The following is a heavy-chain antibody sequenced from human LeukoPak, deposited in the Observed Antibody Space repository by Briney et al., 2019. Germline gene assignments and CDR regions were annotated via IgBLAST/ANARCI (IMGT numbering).Heavy chain of an antibody. CDR1: GYSISSGYY. CDR3: ARARITGTTNINYFDY. Sequence: SETLSLTCTVSGYSISSGYYWGWIRPPPGKGLEGIGIIYHSGSTYYNPSLKSRVTISVDTSKNQFSLKLSSVTAADTAVYYCARARITGTTNINYFDYWGQGTLVTVSS. J-gene: IGHJ4*02. D-gene: IGHD1-7*01. V-gene: IGHV4-38-2*02. CDR2: IYHSGST.